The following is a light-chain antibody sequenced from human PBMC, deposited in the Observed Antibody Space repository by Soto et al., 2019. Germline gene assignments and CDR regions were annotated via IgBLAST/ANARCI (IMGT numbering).Light chain of an antibody. CDR3: SSQTDSSTLFV. CDR2: EVT. V-gene: IGLV2-14*01. J-gene: IGLJ1*01. Sequence: QSVLTQPACVSGSLGQSITISCTGTSSDVGAYNYVSWYQHHPGKVPKLLIYEVTNRPSGVSDRFSGSKSGNTASLTISGLQAEDEADYYCSSQTDSSTLFVFGTGTKVTVL. CDR1: SSDVGAYNY.